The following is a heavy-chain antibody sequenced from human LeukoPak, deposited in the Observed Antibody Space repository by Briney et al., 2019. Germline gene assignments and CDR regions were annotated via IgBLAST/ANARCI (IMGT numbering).Heavy chain of an antibody. D-gene: IGHD6-19*01. Sequence: SQTLSLTCAVSGDTVSSNRAAWNWFRQSPSKALEWLGRTYYRSKWYNDYALSVKSRITINPDTSKNQFSLHLNSVTPEDTAVYYCARDRVAGTWEFDYWGQGTLVTVSS. CDR3: ARDRVAGTWEFDY. J-gene: IGHJ4*02. CDR1: GDTVSSNRAA. CDR2: TYYRSKWYN. V-gene: IGHV6-1*01.